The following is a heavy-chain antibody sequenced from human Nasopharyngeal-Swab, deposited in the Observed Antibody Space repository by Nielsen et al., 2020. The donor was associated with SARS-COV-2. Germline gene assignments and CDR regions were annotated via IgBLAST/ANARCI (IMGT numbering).Heavy chain of an antibody. J-gene: IGHJ3*02. CDR3: ARVFQGDAFDI. CDR2: INPSGGST. Sequence: ASVKVSCKASGYTFTSYYMHWVRQAPGQGLEWMGIINPSGGSTSYAQKFQGRVTMTRDTSTSTVYMELSSLRSEDTAVHYCARVFQGDAFDIWGQGTMVTVSS. V-gene: IGHV1-46*01. CDR1: GYTFTSYY. D-gene: IGHD2-21*01.